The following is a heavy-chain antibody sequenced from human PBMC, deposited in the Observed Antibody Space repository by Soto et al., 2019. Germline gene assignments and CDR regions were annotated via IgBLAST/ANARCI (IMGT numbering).Heavy chain of an antibody. CDR2: ISWNSGSI. V-gene: IGHV3-9*01. CDR1: GFTFNDYA. J-gene: IGHJ6*02. Sequence: GGSLRLSCAASGFTFNDYAMHWVRQAPGKGLEWVSGISWNSGSIGYADSVKGRFTISRDNAKNSLYLQMNSLRVDDTALYYCAKQLYYYGLDVWGQGTTVTVSS. D-gene: IGHD2-2*01. CDR3: AKQLYYYGLDV.